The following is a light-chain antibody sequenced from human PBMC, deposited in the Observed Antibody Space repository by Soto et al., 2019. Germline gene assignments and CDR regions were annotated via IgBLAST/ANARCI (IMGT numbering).Light chain of an antibody. J-gene: IGKJ1*01. V-gene: IGKV1-27*01. CDR1: QGINNY. Sequence: DTQMTQSPTSLSASVGDSVTITCRASQGINNYLAWYQQKPGKVPVLLIYSASTLKAGIPSRFSGSGAGTDFTLTISSLQPEDFATYYCQKYDSAPRTFGQVTKVDMK. CDR2: SAS. CDR3: QKYDSAPRT.